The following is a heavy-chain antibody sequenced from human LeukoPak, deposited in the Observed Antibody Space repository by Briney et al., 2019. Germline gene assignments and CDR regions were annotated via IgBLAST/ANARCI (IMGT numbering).Heavy chain of an antibody. J-gene: IGHJ5*02. D-gene: IGHD1-14*01. V-gene: IGHV3-23*01. CDR3: AKGSGINHYHWIDP. Sequence: GGSLILSCAASEFTFNNYAMNWVRQAPGKGLEWVSGISGGGGSTYYADSVKGRFTISRDNSKNTLYLQMDSLRAEDTALYYCAKGSGINHYHWIDPWGQGTLVTVSS. CDR1: EFTFNNYA. CDR2: ISGGGGST.